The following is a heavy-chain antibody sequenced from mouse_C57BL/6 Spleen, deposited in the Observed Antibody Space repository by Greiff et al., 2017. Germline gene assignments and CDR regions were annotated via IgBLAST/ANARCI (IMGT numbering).Heavy chain of an antibody. CDR2: INPYNGGT. D-gene: IGHD3-2*02. CDR3: ARKESSGYFDY. V-gene: IGHV1-19*01. CDR1: GYTFTDYY. Sequence: VQLQQSGPVLVKPGASVKMSCKASGYTFTDYYMNWVKQSHGKSLEWIGVINPYNGGTSYNQKFKGKATLTVDKSSSTAYMELNSLTSEDSAVYYCARKESSGYFDYWGQGTTLTVSS. J-gene: IGHJ2*01.